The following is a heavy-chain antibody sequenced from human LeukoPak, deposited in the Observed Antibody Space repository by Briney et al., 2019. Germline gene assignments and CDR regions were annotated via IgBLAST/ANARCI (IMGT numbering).Heavy chain of an antibody. J-gene: IGHJ5*02. CDR1: GYTFTSYG. D-gene: IGHD1-1*01. CDR3: ATGEATGTTKGDLFDP. CDR2: ISAYNGNT. Sequence: GASVKVSCKASGYTFTSYGISWVRQAPGQGLEWMGWISAYNGNTNYAQKLQGRVTMTTDTSTSTAYMELRSLRSEDTAVYYCATGEATGTTKGDLFDPWGQGTLVTVSS. V-gene: IGHV1-18*01.